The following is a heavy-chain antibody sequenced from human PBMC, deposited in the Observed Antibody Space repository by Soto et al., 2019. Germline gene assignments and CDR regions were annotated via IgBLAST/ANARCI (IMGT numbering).Heavy chain of an antibody. Sequence: SETLSLTCTASGGSISSSSYYWGWIRQPPGKGLEWIGSIYYSGSTYYNPSLESRVTIFVDTSKNQFSLKLSSVTAADKAVYYCARRLYGMDVWGQGTTVTVSS. D-gene: IGHD5-12*01. CDR3: ARRLYGMDV. J-gene: IGHJ6*02. CDR1: GGSISSSSYY. CDR2: IYYSGST. V-gene: IGHV4-39*01.